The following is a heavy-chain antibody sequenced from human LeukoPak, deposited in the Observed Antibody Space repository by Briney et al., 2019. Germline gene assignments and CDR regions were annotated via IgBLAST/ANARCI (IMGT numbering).Heavy chain of an antibody. V-gene: IGHV4-39*07. Sequence: SETLSPTCIVSGGSISSSRYYWAWIRQPPGKGLEWIGTIYYSGSTYYNPSLKSRVTISVDTSKNQFSLKLSSVTAADTAVYYCARVGLSSDRDYWGQGTLVTVSS. CDR2: IYYSGST. CDR1: GGSISSSRYY. CDR3: ARVGLSSDRDY. J-gene: IGHJ4*02. D-gene: IGHD1-26*01.